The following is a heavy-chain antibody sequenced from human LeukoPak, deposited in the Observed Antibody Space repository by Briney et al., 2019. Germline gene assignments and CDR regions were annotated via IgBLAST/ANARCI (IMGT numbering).Heavy chain of an antibody. CDR2: IYHSGST. D-gene: IGHD2-2*01. CDR3: ARTSDIVVVPAAKGAFDI. Sequence: SQTLSLTCTVSGGSISSGGYYWSWIRQPPGKGLEWIGYIYHSGSTYYYPSLKSRVTISVDRSKNQFSLKLSSVTAADTAVYYCARTSDIVVVPAAKGAFDIWGQGTMVTVSS. CDR1: GGSISSGGYY. V-gene: IGHV4-30-2*01. J-gene: IGHJ3*02.